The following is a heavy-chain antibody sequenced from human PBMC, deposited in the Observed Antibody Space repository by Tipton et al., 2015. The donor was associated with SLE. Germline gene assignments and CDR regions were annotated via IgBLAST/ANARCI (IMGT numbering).Heavy chain of an antibody. D-gene: IGHD3-22*01. Sequence: TLSLTCAVSGYSINSGYFWGWIRQPPGKGLEWIGSIYHSGSTYYNPSLKSRVTISVDTSKNQFSLKLSSVTAADTAVYYCARATYYYDSSGSMGWYFDLWGRGTLVTVSS. V-gene: IGHV4-38-2*01. CDR1: GYSINSGYF. J-gene: IGHJ2*01. CDR3: ARATYYYDSSGSMGWYFDL. CDR2: IYHSGST.